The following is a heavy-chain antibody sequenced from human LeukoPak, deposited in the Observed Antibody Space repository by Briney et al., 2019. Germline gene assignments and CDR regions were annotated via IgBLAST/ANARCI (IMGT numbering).Heavy chain of an antibody. Sequence: SETLSLTCTVSGGSISSGGYYWSWIRQHPGKGLEWIGYIYYSGSTYYNPSLKSRVTISVDTSKNQFSLKLSSVTAADTAVYYCARDPLEVCSGGSCYPSGMDVWGQGTTVTVSS. CDR2: IYYSGST. D-gene: IGHD2-15*01. CDR3: ARDPLEVCSGGSCYPSGMDV. J-gene: IGHJ6*02. CDR1: GGSISSGGYY. V-gene: IGHV4-31*03.